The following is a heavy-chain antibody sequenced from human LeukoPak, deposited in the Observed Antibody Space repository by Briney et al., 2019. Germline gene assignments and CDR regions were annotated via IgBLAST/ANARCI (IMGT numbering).Heavy chain of an antibody. CDR2: INSDGSST. J-gene: IGHJ4*02. CDR3: ARASGGSNSPIDY. V-gene: IGHV3-74*01. D-gene: IGHD4-23*01. Sequence: GGSLRLSCAASGFTFSSYSMNWVRQAPGKGLEWVSRINSDGSSTTYADSVKGRFTISRDNAKSTLYLEMNSLRAEDTAVFYCARASGGSNSPIDYWGQGTLVTVSS. CDR1: GFTFSSYS.